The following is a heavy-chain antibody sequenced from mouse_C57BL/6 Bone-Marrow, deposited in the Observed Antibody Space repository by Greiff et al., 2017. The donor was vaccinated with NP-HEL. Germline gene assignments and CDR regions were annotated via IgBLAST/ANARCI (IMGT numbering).Heavy chain of an antibody. J-gene: IGHJ1*03. CDR1: GYTFTSYW. CDR2: IDPSDSYT. CDR3: ARLYGYHWYFDV. Sequence: QVQLQQPGAELVMPGASVKLSCKASGYTFTSYWMHWVKQRPGQGLEWIGEIDPSDSYTNYNQKFKGKSTLTVDKSSSTAYMQLSSLTSEDSAVYYCARLYGYHWYFDVWGTGTTVTVSS. D-gene: IGHD2-2*01. V-gene: IGHV1-69*01.